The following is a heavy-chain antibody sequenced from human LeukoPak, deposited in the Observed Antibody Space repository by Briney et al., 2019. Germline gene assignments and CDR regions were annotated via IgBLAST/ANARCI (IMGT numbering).Heavy chain of an antibody. Sequence: GGSLRLSCAASGFIFTNHGMTWVRQAPGKGLEWVSAISGSGDTAYYADSVKGRFTISRDNSRNTVFVQMNLLRADDTAVYYCAKGAFHDFWSGPSFDSWGQGTLVTVSS. D-gene: IGHD3-3*01. CDR1: GFIFTNHG. J-gene: IGHJ4*02. CDR2: ISGSGDTA. V-gene: IGHV3-23*01. CDR3: AKGAFHDFWSGPSFDS.